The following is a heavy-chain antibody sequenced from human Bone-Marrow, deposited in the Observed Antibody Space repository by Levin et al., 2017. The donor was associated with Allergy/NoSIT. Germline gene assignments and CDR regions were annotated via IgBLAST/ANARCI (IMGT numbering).Heavy chain of an antibody. CDR2: IYYTGGA. J-gene: IGHJ3*01. CDR1: GGSINSRDYY. V-gene: IGHV4-30-4*01. CDR3: ARATPTNTFDV. Sequence: SPTLSLTCTVSGGSINSRDYYWSWIRQPPGKGLEWVGYIYYTGGAYYSPSLQSRLSISVDTSNNLFSLNVSSVTAADTAIYYCARATPTNTFDVWGQGTMVTVSS.